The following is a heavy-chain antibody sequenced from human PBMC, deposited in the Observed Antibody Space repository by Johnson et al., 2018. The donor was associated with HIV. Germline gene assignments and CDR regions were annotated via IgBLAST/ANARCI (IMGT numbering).Heavy chain of an antibody. CDR2: ISWNSGSI. CDR1: GFTFDDYA. Sequence: VQLVESGGGLVQPGRSLRLSCAASGFTFDDYAMHWVRQAPGKGLEWVSGISWNSGSIGYADSVKGRFTISRDNAKNSLYLQMNSLRAENHCANWGDAFDIWGQGTMVTVSS. J-gene: IGHJ3*02. CDR3: DAFDI. D-gene: IGHD7-27*01. V-gene: IGHV3-9*01.